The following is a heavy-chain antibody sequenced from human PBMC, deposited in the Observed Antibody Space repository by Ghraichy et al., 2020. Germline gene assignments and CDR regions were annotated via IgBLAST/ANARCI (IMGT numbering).Heavy chain of an antibody. V-gene: IGHV3-23*01. J-gene: IGHJ4*02. Sequence: LSLTCAASGFTFGTYAMGWVRQAPGKGLEWVATISGGAGTNTFFGGSVEGRFTISRDTSQHTVFLQMNSLRAGDTAVYYCAREHTSTWFLFDYWGQGTLVTVSS. CDR3: AREHTSTWFLFDY. CDR2: ISGGAGTNT. D-gene: IGHD6-13*01. CDR1: GFTFGTYA.